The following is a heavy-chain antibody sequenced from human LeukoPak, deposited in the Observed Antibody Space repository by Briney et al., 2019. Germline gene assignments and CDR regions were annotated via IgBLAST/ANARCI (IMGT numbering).Heavy chain of an antibody. CDR1: GGSNSSGGYS. CDR3: ARVPFERGAPLDAFDI. D-gene: IGHD3-10*01. Sequence: PSQTLSLTCAVSGGSNSSGGYSWSWIRQPPGKGLEWIGYIYHSGSTYYNPSLKSRVTISVDRSKNQFSLKLSSVTAADTAVYYCARVPFERGAPLDAFDIWGQGTMVTVSS. V-gene: IGHV4-30-2*01. J-gene: IGHJ3*02. CDR2: IYHSGST.